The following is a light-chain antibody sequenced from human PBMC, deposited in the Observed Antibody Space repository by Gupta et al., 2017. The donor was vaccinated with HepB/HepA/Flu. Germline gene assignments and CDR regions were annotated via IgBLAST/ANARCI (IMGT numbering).Light chain of an antibody. CDR1: QNILTW. J-gene: IGKJ1*01. CDR2: KAS. Sequence: DIQMTQPPSTLSASVGDRVTITCRASQNILTWLAWYQQKPGKAPRLLIYKASNLESGVPSRFSGSGSGTEFTLTISSLQPDDFAIYFCQQYERSPGTFGLGTKVEIK. V-gene: IGKV1-5*03. CDR3: QQYERSPGT.